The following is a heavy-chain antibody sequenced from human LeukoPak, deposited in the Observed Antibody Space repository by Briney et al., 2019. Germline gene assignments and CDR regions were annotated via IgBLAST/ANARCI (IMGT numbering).Heavy chain of an antibody. CDR2: IYYSGST. CDR3: ARVKHHEYCSGGSCYSNYYYGMDV. CDR1: GGSISSYY. J-gene: IGHJ6*02. V-gene: IGHV4-59*01. D-gene: IGHD2-15*01. Sequence: PSETLSLTCTGSGGSISSYYWSWIRQPPGKGLEWIGYIYYSGSTNYNPSLKSRVTISVDTSKNQFSLKLSSVTAADTAVYYCARVKHHEYCSGGSCYSNYYYGMDVWGQGTTVTVSS.